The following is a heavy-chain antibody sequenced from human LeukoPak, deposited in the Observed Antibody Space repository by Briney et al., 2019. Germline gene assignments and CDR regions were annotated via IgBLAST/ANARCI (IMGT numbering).Heavy chain of an antibody. CDR2: IYSGGST. CDR1: GVTLSSYA. J-gene: IGHJ4*02. D-gene: IGHD6-13*01. CDR3: ARGFRSSTSWYFFDY. V-gene: IGHV3-53*01. Sequence: GGSLRLSCAASGVTLSSYAMSWARQAPGKGLEWVSVIYSGGSTYYADSVKGRFTISRDNSKNTLYLQMNSLRAEDTAVYYCARGFRSSTSWYFFDYWGQGTLVTVSS.